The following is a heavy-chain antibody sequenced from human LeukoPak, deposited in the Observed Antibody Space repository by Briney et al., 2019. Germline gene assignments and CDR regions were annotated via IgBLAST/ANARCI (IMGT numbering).Heavy chain of an antibody. J-gene: IGHJ3*01. CDR2: IGSGGSPT. Sequence: AAGSLRLSCDASGFTFSYPSMIWVRQAPGQRLEWVLYIGSGGSPTHYGASVKRRFTISRDNVKNSLYLQMHSLTVEDTAVYSCAKDQRRYCTDECYCAFDAWGQGTLVTVSS. CDR1: GFTFSYPS. CDR3: AKDQRRYCTDECYCAFDA. V-gene: IGHV3-48*01. D-gene: IGHD2-8*01.